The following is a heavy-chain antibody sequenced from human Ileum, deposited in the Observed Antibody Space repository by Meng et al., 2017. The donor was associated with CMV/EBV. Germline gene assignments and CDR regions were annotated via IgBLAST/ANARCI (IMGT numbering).Heavy chain of an antibody. D-gene: IGHD6-19*01. J-gene: IGHJ2*01. V-gene: IGHV3-23*01. CDR2: ISNGGDAT. CDR1: GFTFSSYA. CDR3: AKAVAANWYFDL. Sequence: GGSLRLSCAASGFTFSSYAMSWVRQAPGKGLEWVSGISNGGDATYYADSVKGRFAISRDNSKNTLYLQMSSLRVDDTAIFYCAKAVAANWYFDLWGRGTLVIVSS.